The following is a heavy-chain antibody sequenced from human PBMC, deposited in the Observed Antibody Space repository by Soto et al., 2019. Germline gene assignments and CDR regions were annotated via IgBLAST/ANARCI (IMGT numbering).Heavy chain of an antibody. J-gene: IGHJ6*02. V-gene: IGHV3-74*01. Sequence: EVQLVESGGGLVQPGGSLRLSCAAAGFAFDSHWMHWVRQAPGKGLVWVSRINGDGSSTFYADSVKGRCTISRDNARNTVYLQMNSLRAEDTAVYSCARGIQWRYGMDVWGQGTTVTVSS. CDR3: ARGIQWRYGMDV. CDR2: INGDGSST. CDR1: GFAFDSHW. D-gene: IGHD5-12*01.